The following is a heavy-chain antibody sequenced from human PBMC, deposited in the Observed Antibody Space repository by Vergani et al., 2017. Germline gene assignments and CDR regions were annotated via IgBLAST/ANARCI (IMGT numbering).Heavy chain of an antibody. V-gene: IGHV3-15*01. CDR3: TTDRLRAADSRSDY. Sequence: EVQLVESGGGLVKPGGSLRLSCAASGFTFSNAWMSWVRQAPGKGLEWVGRIKSKTDGGSTDYAAPVKGRFTISRDDSKNTLYLQMNSLKTEDTAVYYCTTDRLRAADSRSDYWGQGTLVTVSS. J-gene: IGHJ4*02. CDR1: GFTFSNAW. D-gene: IGHD6-13*01. CDR2: IKSKTDGGST.